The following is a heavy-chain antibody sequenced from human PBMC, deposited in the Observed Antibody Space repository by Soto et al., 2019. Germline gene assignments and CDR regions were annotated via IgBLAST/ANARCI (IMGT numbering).Heavy chain of an antibody. V-gene: IGHV3-74*01. D-gene: IGHD5-18*01. CDR2: IDSDGRTT. Sequence: EVQVVESGGDLVQPGGSLRLSCAASGFTFSSYWMHWVRQAPGKGLVWVSRIDSDGRTTSYADSVKGRFTISRDNAKSTLYLQMSSLRAEDTAVYYCARERRYTFGAYAFDIWGQGTVVTVSS. CDR1: GFTFSSYW. J-gene: IGHJ3*02. CDR3: ARERRYTFGAYAFDI.